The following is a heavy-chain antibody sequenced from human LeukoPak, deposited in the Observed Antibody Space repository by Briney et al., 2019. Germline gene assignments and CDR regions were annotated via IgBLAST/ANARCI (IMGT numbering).Heavy chain of an antibody. CDR2: ISGSGGST. J-gene: IGHJ4*02. CDR3: AKVASRFYDSSGYYFDY. D-gene: IGHD3-22*01. CDR1: GFTFSSYA. V-gene: IGHV3-23*01. Sequence: GGSLRLSCAASGFTFSSYAMSWVRQAPGKGLEWVSAISGSGGSTYYADSVKGRFTISRDNSKNTLYLQMNSLRAEDTAVYYCAKVASRFYDSSGYYFDYWGQGTLVTVSS.